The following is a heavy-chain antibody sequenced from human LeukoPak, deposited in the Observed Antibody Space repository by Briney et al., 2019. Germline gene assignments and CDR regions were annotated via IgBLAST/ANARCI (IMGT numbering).Heavy chain of an antibody. V-gene: IGHV4-59*01. CDR1: GGSISSYY. J-gene: IGHJ4*02. CDR2: IHYSGST. D-gene: IGHD6-13*01. CDR3: ARGGSSSSWPFYY. Sequence: SETLSLTCTVSGGSISSYYWSWIRQPPGKDLEWIGYIHYSGSTNYNPSLKSRVTMSVDTSKNQFSLKLTSVTAADTAVYYCARGGSSSSWPFYYWGQGTLVTASS.